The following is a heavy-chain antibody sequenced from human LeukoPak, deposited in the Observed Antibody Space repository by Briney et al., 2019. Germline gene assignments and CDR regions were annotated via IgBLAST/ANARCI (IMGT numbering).Heavy chain of an antibody. J-gene: IGHJ4*02. CDR3: AKVRFGDYGDSDY. CDR2: ISWSGAST. V-gene: IGHV3-23*01. CDR1: GFTFSSYA. Sequence: GGSLRLSCAASGFTFSSYAMSWVRQAPGKGLAWVSGISWSGASTYYADSVKGRFTISRDNSKNTLYLQLNSLRAEDTAVYYCAKVRFGDYGDSDYWGQGTLVTVSS. D-gene: IGHD4-17*01.